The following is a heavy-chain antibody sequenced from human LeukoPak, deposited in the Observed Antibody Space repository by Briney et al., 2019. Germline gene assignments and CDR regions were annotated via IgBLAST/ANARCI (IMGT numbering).Heavy chain of an antibody. V-gene: IGHV1-2*02. J-gene: IGHJ3*02. D-gene: IGHD1-26*01. CDR3: ARAQRIVGATTGAFDI. Sequence: GASVKVSCKASGYTVTGYYMHWVRQAPGQGLEWMGWINPNSGGTNYAQKFQGRVTMTRDTSISTAYMELSRLRSDDTAVYYCARAQRIVGATTGAFDIWGQGTMVTVSS. CDR1: GYTVTGYY. CDR2: INPNSGGT.